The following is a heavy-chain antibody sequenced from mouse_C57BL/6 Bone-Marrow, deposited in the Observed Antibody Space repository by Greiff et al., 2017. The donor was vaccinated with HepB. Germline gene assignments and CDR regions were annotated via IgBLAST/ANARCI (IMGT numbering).Heavy chain of an antibody. J-gene: IGHJ2*01. CDR2: IYPRSGNT. CDR3: ARDHYYGSRYFDY. CDR1: GYTFTSYG. Sequence: QVHLQQSGAELARPGASVKLSCKASGYTFTSYGISWVKQRTGQGLEWIGEIYPRSGNTYYNEKFKGKATLTADKSSSTAYMELRSLTSEDSAVYFCARDHYYGSRYFDYWGQGTTLTVSS. D-gene: IGHD1-1*01. V-gene: IGHV1-81*01.